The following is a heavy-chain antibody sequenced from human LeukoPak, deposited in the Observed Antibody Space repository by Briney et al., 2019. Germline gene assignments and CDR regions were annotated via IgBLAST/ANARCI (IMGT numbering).Heavy chain of an antibody. CDR1: GFTFSSYA. V-gene: IGHV3-30-3*01. CDR3: ARDISSGWSLYGMDV. CDR2: ISYDGSNK. D-gene: IGHD6-19*01. J-gene: IGHJ6*02. Sequence: GGSLRLSCAASGFTFSSYAMHWVHQAPGKGLEWVAVISYDGSNKYYADSVKGRFTISRDNSKNTLYLQMNSLRAEDTAVYYCARDISSGWSLYGMDVWGQGTTVTVSS.